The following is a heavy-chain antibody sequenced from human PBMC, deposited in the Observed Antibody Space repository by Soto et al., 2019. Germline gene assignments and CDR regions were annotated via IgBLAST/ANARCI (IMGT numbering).Heavy chain of an antibody. D-gene: IGHD1-26*01. CDR1: GGSMRPYY. CDR2: IYYSGST. CDR3: ARAAIVAATIDAFDL. J-gene: IGHJ3*01. V-gene: IGHV4-59*01. Sequence: SETLSLTCTVSGGSMRPYYWSWIRQPPGQGLEWIGHIYYSGSTTNYNPSLKSRVTISVDTSKNQFSLKLSSVTAADTAVYYCARAAIVAATIDAFDLWGQGTMVTVS.